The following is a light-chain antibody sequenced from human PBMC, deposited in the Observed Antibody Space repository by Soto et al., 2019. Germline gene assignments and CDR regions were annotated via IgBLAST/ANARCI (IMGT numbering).Light chain of an antibody. CDR2: KAS. J-gene: IGKJ1*01. CDR1: QGINSW. V-gene: IGKV1-5*03. Sequence: DIQMTQSPSTLSASVGDRVTITCRASQGINSWLAWYQKKPGKVPKLLIYKASSLESGVPSRFSGSGSGTKFTLTISSLQPDDFATYFCQQYDSYPWTFGQGTKVEIK. CDR3: QQYDSYPWT.